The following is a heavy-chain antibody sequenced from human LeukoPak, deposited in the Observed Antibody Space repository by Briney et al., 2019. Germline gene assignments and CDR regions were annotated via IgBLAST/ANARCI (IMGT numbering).Heavy chain of an antibody. CDR3: ARGYYGSGSYYYYMGV. V-gene: IGHV4-4*02. J-gene: IGHJ6*03. CDR1: GVSISRSNW. Sequence: SGTLSLTCAVSGVSISRSNWWSWVRQPPGKGLEWIGRIYTSGSTNYNPSLKSRVTMSVDTSKNQFSLKLSSVTAADTAVYYCARGYYGSGSYYYYMGVWGKGTTVTISS. D-gene: IGHD3-10*01. CDR2: IYTSGST.